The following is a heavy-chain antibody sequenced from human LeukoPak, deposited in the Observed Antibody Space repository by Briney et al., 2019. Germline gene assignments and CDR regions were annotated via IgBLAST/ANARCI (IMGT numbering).Heavy chain of an antibody. V-gene: IGHV3-30*14. Sequence: GGSLRLSCAASGFTFSSYAMHWVRQAPGKGLEWVAVISYDGSNKYYAESVKGRFTISRDNSKNTLYLQMNSLRAEDAAVYYCARWVRGYYFDYWGQGTLVTVSS. J-gene: IGHJ4*02. CDR2: ISYDGSNK. CDR1: GFTFSSYA. CDR3: ARWVRGYYFDY.